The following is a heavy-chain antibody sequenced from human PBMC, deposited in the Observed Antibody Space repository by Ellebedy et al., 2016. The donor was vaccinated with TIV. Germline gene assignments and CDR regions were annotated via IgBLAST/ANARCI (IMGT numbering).Heavy chain of an antibody. J-gene: IGHJ5*02. CDR3: ARFRVGEGTSLFDP. D-gene: IGHD1-26*01. CDR1: GGSLNTYY. Sequence: MPPETLSLTCTVSGGSLNTYYWSWIRQPAGKGLEWIGRISPSGSTSYNPSLKSRFTMSLDTSKNQFSLQLTSVTAADTAVYYCARFRVGEGTSLFDPWGQGTLVTVSS. V-gene: IGHV4-4*07. CDR2: ISPSGST.